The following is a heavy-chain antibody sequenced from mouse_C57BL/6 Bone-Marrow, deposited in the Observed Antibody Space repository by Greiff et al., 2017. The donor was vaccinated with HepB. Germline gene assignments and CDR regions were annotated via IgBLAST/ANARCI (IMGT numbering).Heavy chain of an antibody. J-gene: IGHJ3*01. V-gene: IGHV6-3*01. Sequence: EVKVVESGGGLVQPGGSMKLSCVASGFTFSNYWMNWVRQSPEKGLEWVAQIRLKSDNYATHYAESVKGRFTISRDDSKSSVYLQMNNLRAEDTGIYYCIITSPFAYWGQGTLVTVSA. CDR1: GFTFSNYW. D-gene: IGHD1-1*01. CDR2: IRLKSDNYAT. CDR3: IITSPFAY.